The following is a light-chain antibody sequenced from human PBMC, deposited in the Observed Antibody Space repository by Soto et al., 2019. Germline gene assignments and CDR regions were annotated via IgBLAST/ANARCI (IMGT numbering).Light chain of an antibody. CDR2: DAS. J-gene: IGKJ4*01. CDR1: QSIGTS. Sequence: EIVLTQFPATLSLPPGERATLSCWASQSIGTSLAWYQQRPGQAPRLLIYDASSRATGTPARFGGSGSVTDFTLTISSLEPEDSAVYYCQQRTRWPLTFGGGTKV. CDR3: QQRTRWPLT. V-gene: IGKV3-11*01.